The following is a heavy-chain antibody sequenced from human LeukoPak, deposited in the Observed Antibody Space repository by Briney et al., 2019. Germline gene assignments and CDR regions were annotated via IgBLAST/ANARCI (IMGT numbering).Heavy chain of an antibody. CDR3: ATQGSGYSSGWSSEGYYYYYYYMDV. CDR1: GFTFSTYW. D-gene: IGHD6-19*01. J-gene: IGHJ6*03. V-gene: IGHV3-7*01. Sequence: PGGSLRLSCAASGFTFSTYWMSWVRQAPGKGLEWVANIKQDGSEKYYVDSVKGRFTISRDNAKNSLYLQMNSLRAEDTAVYYCATQGSGYSSGWSSEGYYYYYYYMDVWGKGTTVTVSS. CDR2: IKQDGSEK.